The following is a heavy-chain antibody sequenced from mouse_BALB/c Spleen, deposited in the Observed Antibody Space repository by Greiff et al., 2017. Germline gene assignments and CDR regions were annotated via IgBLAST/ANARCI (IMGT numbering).Heavy chain of an antibody. Sequence: VQLVESGPGLVAPSQSLSITCTVSGFSLTSYGVHWVRQPPGKGLEWLGVIWAGGSTNYNSALMSRLSISKDNSKSQVFLKMNSLQTDDTAMYYCARGPYYYGSRYAMDYWGQGTSVTVSS. CDR1: GFSLTSYG. V-gene: IGHV2-9*02. CDR3: ARGPYYYGSRYAMDY. J-gene: IGHJ4*01. D-gene: IGHD1-1*01. CDR2: IWAGGST.